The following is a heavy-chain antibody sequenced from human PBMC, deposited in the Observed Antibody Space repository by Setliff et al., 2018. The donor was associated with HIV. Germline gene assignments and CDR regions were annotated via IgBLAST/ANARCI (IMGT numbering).Heavy chain of an antibody. V-gene: IGHV1-69*02. Sequence: ASVKVSCKASEDTFNSYTIHWVRQTPGQGLEWMGRTIPVLSVPNFALKFQGRGSIFADKSTSTAYLGLNGLTSEDTAIYYCATSFGSGVAPFDNWGQGTLVTVSS. CDR3: ATSFGSGVAPFDN. J-gene: IGHJ4*02. CDR1: EDTFNSYT. D-gene: IGHD3-10*01. CDR2: TIPVLSVP.